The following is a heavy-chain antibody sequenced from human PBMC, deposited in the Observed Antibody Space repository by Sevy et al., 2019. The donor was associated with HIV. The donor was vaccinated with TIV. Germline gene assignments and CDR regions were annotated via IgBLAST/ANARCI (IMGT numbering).Heavy chain of an antibody. V-gene: IGHV3-21*01. CDR1: GFTFSSYS. D-gene: IGHD3-10*01. J-gene: IGHJ3*02. CDR2: ISSSSSYI. CDR3: ASYGSRSYQRSWDAFDI. Sequence: GGSLRLSCAASGFTFSSYSMNWVRQAPGKGLEWVSSISSSSSYIYYADSVKGRFTISRDNAKNSLYLQMNSLRAEDTAVYYCASYGSRSYQRSWDAFDIWGQGTMVTVSS.